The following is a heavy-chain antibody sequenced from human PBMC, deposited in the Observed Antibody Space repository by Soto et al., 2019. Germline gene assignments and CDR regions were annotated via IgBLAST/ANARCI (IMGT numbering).Heavy chain of an antibody. CDR1: GFTFGSYW. J-gene: IGHJ5*02. Sequence: PGGSLRLSCAAPGFTFGSYWMHWVRQAPGKGLEWVSAISGSGGSTYYADSVKGRFTISRDNSKNTLYLQMNSLRAEDTAVYYCAKAHSSGWYGGPWFDPWGQGTLVTVSS. D-gene: IGHD6-19*01. CDR3: AKAHSSGWYGGPWFDP. V-gene: IGHV3-23*01. CDR2: ISGSGGST.